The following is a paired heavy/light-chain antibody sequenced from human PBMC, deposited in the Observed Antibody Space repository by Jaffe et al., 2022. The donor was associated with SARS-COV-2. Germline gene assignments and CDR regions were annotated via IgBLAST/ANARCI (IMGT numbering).Heavy chain of an antibody. V-gene: IGHV5-51*01. CDR1: GYTSTSHW. CDR2: IYLSNSDI. J-gene: IGHJ4*02. CDR3: ARQDPRGLYYFDS. Sequence: EVQLVQSGAEVKKPGESLKISCKGSGYTSTSHWIAWVRQMPGKGLEWMGIIYLSNSDIRYSPSFQGQVTISADKSITTAYLQWSGLKASDSAMYYCARQDPRGLYYFDSWGQGTLVTVSS.
Light chain of an antibody. Sequence: QTVVTQEPSFSVSPGGTVTLTCGLSSGSVSTSSYPSWYQQTPGQAPRTLIYNTSTRSSGVPDRFSGSILGNKAALTITGAQADDESDYYCVLYMGGGIWVFGGGTKLTVL. V-gene: IGLV8-61*01. CDR2: NTS. CDR1: SGSVSTSSY. J-gene: IGLJ3*02. CDR3: VLYMGGGIWV.